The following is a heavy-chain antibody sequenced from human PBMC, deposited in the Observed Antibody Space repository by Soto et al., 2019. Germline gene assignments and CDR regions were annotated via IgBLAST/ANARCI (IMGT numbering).Heavy chain of an antibody. CDR3: ARDSRGYNWNYYYYYYMDV. CDR2: ISSSSSYI. J-gene: IGHJ6*03. V-gene: IGHV3-21*01. Sequence: GGSLRLSCAASGFTFSSYSMNWVRQAPGKGLEWVSSISSSSSYIYYADSVKGRFTISRDNAKNSLYLQMNSLRAEDTAVYYCARDSRGYNWNYYYYYYMDVWGKGTTVTVSS. D-gene: IGHD1-1*01. CDR1: GFTFSSYS.